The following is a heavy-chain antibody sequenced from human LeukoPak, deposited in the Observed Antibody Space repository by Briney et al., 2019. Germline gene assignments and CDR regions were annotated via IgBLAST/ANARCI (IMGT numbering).Heavy chain of an antibody. V-gene: IGHV4-34*01. CDR3: AREPHRWYYGSGSYFDY. J-gene: IGHJ4*02. D-gene: IGHD3-10*01. CDR1: GGSFSGYY. CDR2: INHSGST. Sequence: PSETLSLTCAVYGGSFSGYYWSWIRQPPGKGLEWIGEINHSGSTNYNPSLKSRVTTSVDTSKNQFSLKLSSVTAADTAVYYCAREPHRWYYGSGSYFDYWGQGTLVTVSS.